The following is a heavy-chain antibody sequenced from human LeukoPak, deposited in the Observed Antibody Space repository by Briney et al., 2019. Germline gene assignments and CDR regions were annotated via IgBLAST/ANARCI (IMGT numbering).Heavy chain of an antibody. CDR3: ARVSVDTAMAHPYYFDY. V-gene: IGHV1-2*02. J-gene: IGHJ4*02. CDR1: VYTFTGYY. Sequence: ASVKVSCKASVYTFTGYYMLWVGQAPGQGLEWMGWINPNSGGTNYAQKFQGRVTMTRDTSISTAYMELSRLRSDDTAVYYSARVSVDTAMAHPYYFDYWGQGTLVTVSS. D-gene: IGHD5-18*01. CDR2: INPNSGGT.